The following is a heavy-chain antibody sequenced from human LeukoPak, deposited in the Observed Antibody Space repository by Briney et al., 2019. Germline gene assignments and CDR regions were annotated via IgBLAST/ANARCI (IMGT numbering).Heavy chain of an antibody. J-gene: IGHJ4*02. D-gene: IGHD6-13*01. CDR2: IGWNRGGI. Sequence: GGSLRLSCAASGFTFDDHAMHWVRQAPGKGLEWVSVIGWNRGGIDYADSVKGRFTISRDNAKNSLYLQMNSLRAEDTALYYCAKAGTVPFFDCWGQGTLVTVSS. CDR3: AKAGTVPFFDC. V-gene: IGHV3-9*01. CDR1: GFTFDDHA.